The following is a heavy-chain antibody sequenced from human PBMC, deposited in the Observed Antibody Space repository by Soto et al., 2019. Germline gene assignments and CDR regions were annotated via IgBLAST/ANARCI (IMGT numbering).Heavy chain of an antibody. Sequence: PSETPSPTRPVPGGPLSRGDYYLGWIRPPPGKGLEWIGYIYYSGSTYYNPSLKSRVTISVDTSKNQFSLRLSSVTAADTAVYYCALGDYYDSSGYKYDYWGQGTLVTVSS. J-gene: IGHJ4*02. D-gene: IGHD3-22*01. CDR3: ALGDYYDSSGYKYDY. V-gene: IGHV4-30-4*01. CDR1: GGPLSRGDYY. CDR2: IYYSGST.